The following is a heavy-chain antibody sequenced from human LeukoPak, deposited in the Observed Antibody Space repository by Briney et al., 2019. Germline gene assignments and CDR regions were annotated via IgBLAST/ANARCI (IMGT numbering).Heavy chain of an antibody. V-gene: IGHV3-30-3*01. J-gene: IGHJ4*02. CDR1: GFTFSSYA. CDR2: ISYDGSNK. Sequence: GGPLRLSCAASGFTFSSYAMHWVRQAPGKGLEWVAVISYDGSNKYYADSVKGRFTISRDNSKNTLYLQMNSLRAEDTAVYYCARDPQVPYPSFYFDYWGQGTLVTVSS. D-gene: IGHD2-2*01. CDR3: ARDPQVPYPSFYFDY.